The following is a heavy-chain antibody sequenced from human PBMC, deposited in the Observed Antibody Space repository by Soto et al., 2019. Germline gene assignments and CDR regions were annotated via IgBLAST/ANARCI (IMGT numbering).Heavy chain of an antibody. J-gene: IGHJ4*02. CDR3: AGMSDYADY. V-gene: IGHV3-23*01. CDR1: GFTFSSYV. Sequence: EVQLSESGGGLVQPGGSLRLSCAASGFTFSSYVMSWVRQAPGRGLEWVSAISSSGGSTYYADSVKGRFTISRDNSKNTLYLQMNSLRAEDTAVYYCAGMSDYADYWGQGTLVTVSS. CDR2: ISSSGGST.